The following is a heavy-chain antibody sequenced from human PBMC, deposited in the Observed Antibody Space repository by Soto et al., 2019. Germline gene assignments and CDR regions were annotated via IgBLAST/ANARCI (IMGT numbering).Heavy chain of an antibody. J-gene: IGHJ2*01. V-gene: IGHV4-39*01. Sequence: QLQLQESGPGLVKPLETLSLSCIVSGGSIRTSNHYWGWIRQPPGKGLEWIGSIYYSGNTNYNPSLKSRVAISVDTSKNPCSLKVTSVTAADTAVYYCATGKPEYDIVTERRYFDLWGRGTLVTVSS. D-gene: IGHD3-9*01. CDR1: GGSIRTSNHY. CDR2: IYYSGNT. CDR3: ATGKPEYDIVTERRYFDL.